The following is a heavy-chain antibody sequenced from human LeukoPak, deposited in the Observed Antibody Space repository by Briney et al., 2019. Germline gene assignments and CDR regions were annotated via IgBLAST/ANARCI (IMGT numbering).Heavy chain of an antibody. CDR3: ARGPGSGPGY. D-gene: IGHD2-15*01. Sequence: GGSLRLSCAASGFTFSSYSMNWVRQAPGKGLEWVSSISSSSSYIYYADSVKGRFTISRDNAKNSLYLQMNSLRAEDTAVYHCARGPGSGPGYWGQGTLVTVSS. CDR2: ISSSSSYI. V-gene: IGHV3-21*01. CDR1: GFTFSSYS. J-gene: IGHJ4*02.